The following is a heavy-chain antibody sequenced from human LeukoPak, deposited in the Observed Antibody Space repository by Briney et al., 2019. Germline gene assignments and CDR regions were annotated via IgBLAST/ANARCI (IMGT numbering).Heavy chain of an antibody. J-gene: IGHJ4*02. CDR3: ARGARKGDDYGGFFDY. Sequence: GGSLRLSCAASGFTFSSYSMNWVRQAPGKGLEWVSSISSSSSYIYYADSVKGRFTISRDNSKNTLYLQMKGLRAEDTAMYYCARGARKGDDYGGFFDYWGQGTVVTVSS. V-gene: IGHV3-21*01. D-gene: IGHD4-17*01. CDR1: GFTFSSYS. CDR2: ISSSSSYI.